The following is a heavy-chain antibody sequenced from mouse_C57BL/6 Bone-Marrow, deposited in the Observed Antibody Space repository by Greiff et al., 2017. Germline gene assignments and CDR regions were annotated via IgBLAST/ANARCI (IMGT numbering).Heavy chain of an antibody. CDR3: ARYDYYFDY. Sequence: QVQLQQPGAELVKPGASVTMSCKASGYTFTGYGITWVKQRPGQGLEWIGDIYPGTGGTNYNEKFKSKATLTVDTASSTAYMQLSSLTSEDSAVYYCARYDYYFDYWGQGTTLTVSS. V-gene: IGHV1-55*01. J-gene: IGHJ2*01. CDR2: IYPGTGGT. D-gene: IGHD2-4*01. CDR1: GYTFTGYG.